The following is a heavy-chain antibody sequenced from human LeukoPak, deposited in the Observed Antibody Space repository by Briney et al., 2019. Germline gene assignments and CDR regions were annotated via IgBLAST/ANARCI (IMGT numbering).Heavy chain of an antibody. J-gene: IGHJ6*03. D-gene: IGHD5-12*01. CDR2: ISSSSSTI. Sequence: GGSLRLSCAASGFTFSTYSMNWVRQAPGKGLEWVSYISSSSSTIYYADSVKGRFTISKDNAKNSLYLQMNSLRAEDTALYYCAKDSDVATGYMDVWGKGTTVTISS. CDR3: AKDSDVATGYMDV. V-gene: IGHV3-48*01. CDR1: GFTFSTYS.